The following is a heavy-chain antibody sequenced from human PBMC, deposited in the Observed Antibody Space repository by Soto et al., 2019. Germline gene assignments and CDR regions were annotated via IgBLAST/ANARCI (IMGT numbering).Heavy chain of an antibody. V-gene: IGHV6-1*01. D-gene: IGHD3-22*01. CDR1: GDSVSSNSGA. CDR2: TYYRPTWYN. CDR3: ARGLGDNRGYYFGY. J-gene: IGHJ4*02. Sequence: PSQTLSLTCAISGDSVSSNSGAWNWIRQSPSRGLEWLGRTYYRPTWYNNYAISVKSRITINPDTSGNQFSLQVNSVTPEDTAVYYCARGLGDNRGYYFGYWGQGTLVTVSS.